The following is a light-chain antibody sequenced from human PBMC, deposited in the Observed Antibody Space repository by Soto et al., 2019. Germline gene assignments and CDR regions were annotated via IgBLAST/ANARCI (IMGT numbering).Light chain of an antibody. CDR1: SSDVGAYNY. Sequence: QSALTQPASVSGSPGQSITISCTGTSSDVGAYNYVSWYQQHPGKAPKLMIYEVRNRPSGVSNRFSGSKSGNTASLTISGLQAEDEADYYCGSYTTSSTLVFGGGTKLTVL. V-gene: IGLV2-14*01. CDR2: EVR. CDR3: GSYTTSSTLV. J-gene: IGLJ3*02.